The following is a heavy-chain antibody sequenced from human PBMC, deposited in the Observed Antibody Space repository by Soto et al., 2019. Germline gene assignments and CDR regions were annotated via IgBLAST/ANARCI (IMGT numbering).Heavy chain of an antibody. Sequence: QVQLVESGGGVVQPGRSLRLSCAASGFTFSSYGMHWVRQAPGKGLEWVEVIWYDGSNKYYAVSVKGRFNISRNISKNTVYLQMYSVRAEDTALYYCARVPVYSCYDWFWSVDYYYMDVCGKGSTVTVSS. CDR1: GFTFSSYG. V-gene: IGHV3-33*01. CDR2: IWYDGSNK. J-gene: IGHJ6*03. D-gene: IGHD5-12*01. CDR3: ARVPVYSCYDWFWSVDYYYMDV.